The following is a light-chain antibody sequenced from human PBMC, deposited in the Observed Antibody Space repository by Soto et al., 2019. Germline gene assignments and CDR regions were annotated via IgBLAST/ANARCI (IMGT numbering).Light chain of an antibody. CDR1: DIGSQG. V-gene: IGLV3-21*04. CDR3: QVWHSNSDKAVV. CDR2: YDR. J-gene: IGLJ2*01. Sequence: SYELTQPPSVSVSPGKTARITCGGNDIGSQGVHWYRQRPGQAPVLVMFYDRGRPSGIPERFSGSNTDNTATLPISRVEAGDEADYYCQVWHSNSDKAVVFGGGTKVTVL.